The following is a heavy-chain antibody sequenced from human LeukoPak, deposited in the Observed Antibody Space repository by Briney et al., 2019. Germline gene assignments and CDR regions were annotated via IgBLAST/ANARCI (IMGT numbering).Heavy chain of an antibody. V-gene: IGHV1-8*02. CDR1: GYAFTSYG. CDR3: ARSPYSSTPD. CDR2: ISAYSGNT. D-gene: IGHD6-13*01. J-gene: IGHJ4*02. Sequence: ASVKVSCKTSGYAFTSYGFSWMRQAPGQGLEWMGWISAYSGNTGYAQKFQGRVTMTRNTSISTAYMELSSLRSEDTAVYYCARSPYSSTPDWGQGTLVTVSS.